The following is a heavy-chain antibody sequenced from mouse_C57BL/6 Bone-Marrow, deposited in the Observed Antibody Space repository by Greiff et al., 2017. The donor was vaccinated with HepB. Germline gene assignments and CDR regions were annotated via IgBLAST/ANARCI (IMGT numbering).Heavy chain of an antibody. Sequence: EVHLVESGGGLVKPGGSLKLSCAASGFTFSDYGMHWVRQAPEKGLEWVAYISSGSSTIYYADTVKGRFTISRDNAKNTLFLQMTSLRSEDTAMYYCARTGDGYSYYFDYWGQGTTLTVSS. CDR1: GFTFSDYG. CDR2: ISSGSSTI. CDR3: ARTGDGYSYYFDY. D-gene: IGHD2-3*01. V-gene: IGHV5-17*01. J-gene: IGHJ2*01.